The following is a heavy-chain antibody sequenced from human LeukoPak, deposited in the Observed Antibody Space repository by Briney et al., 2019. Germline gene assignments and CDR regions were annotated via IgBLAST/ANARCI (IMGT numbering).Heavy chain of an antibody. Sequence: PSETLSLTCTVSGGSISDYYWSWIRQPPGKGLEWIGYIYYSGSTNYNPSLKSRVTISVDTSKNQFSLKLSSVTAADTAVYYCARYGEGGGPFDYWGQGTLVTVSS. CDR3: ARYGEGGGPFDY. CDR1: GGSISDYY. D-gene: IGHD1-26*01. V-gene: IGHV4-59*01. CDR2: IYYSGST. J-gene: IGHJ4*02.